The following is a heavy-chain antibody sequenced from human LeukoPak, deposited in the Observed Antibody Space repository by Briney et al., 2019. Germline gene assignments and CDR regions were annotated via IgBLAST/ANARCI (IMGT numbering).Heavy chain of an antibody. CDR3: AETRY. V-gene: IGHV3-30-3*02. Sequence: PGMGLEWLAVISYDGSNKYYADSVKCRFTISRDNSKNTLYLQMNSLRAEDTAVYYCAETRYWGQGTLVTVSS. CDR2: ISYDGSNK. J-gene: IGHJ4*02.